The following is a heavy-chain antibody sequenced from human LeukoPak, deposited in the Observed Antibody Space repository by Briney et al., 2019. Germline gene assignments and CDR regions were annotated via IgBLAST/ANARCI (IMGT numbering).Heavy chain of an antibody. CDR2: ISPVSSYT. CDR1: GFSFNSYT. D-gene: IGHD2/OR15-2a*01. CDR3: VRDVSRRIGMDV. V-gene: IGHV3-21*01. Sequence: GGSLRLSCLASGFSFNSYTMNWVREAPGKGLEWVSTISPVSSYTWYAESVKGRFTISRDNPKNSLYLQMDSLRAEDTAVYYCVRDVSRRIGMDVWGQGATVTVSS. J-gene: IGHJ6*02.